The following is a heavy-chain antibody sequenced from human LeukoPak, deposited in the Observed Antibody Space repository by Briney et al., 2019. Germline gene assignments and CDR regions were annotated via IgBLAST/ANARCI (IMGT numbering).Heavy chain of an antibody. Sequence: PGGSLRLSCAASGFTFSNYAMFWVRQAPGKGLEWVSPISGCGIYYADSVKGRFTISRDNSKNTLYLQMNSLRAEDTAVYYCAKEGYDSSGYYYAYFQHWGQGTLVTVSS. CDR1: GFTFSNYA. J-gene: IGHJ1*01. CDR2: ISGCGI. V-gene: IGHV3-23*01. CDR3: AKEGYDSSGYYYAYFQH. D-gene: IGHD3-22*01.